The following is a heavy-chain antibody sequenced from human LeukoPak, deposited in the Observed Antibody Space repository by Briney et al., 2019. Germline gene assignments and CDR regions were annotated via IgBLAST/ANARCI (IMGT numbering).Heavy chain of an antibody. CDR2: IWYDGSNK. Sequence: GGSLRLSCAASGLTFRNYGMHWVRQAAGKGLERVAVIWYDGSNKYYADSVRGRFTVSRENSKNTVYLQMNSLRAEDTAVYYYATDRSSYSDYWGQGTLVTVTS. CDR1: GLTFRNYG. V-gene: IGHV3-33*01. J-gene: IGHJ4*02. CDR3: ATDRSSYSDY. D-gene: IGHD6-13*01.